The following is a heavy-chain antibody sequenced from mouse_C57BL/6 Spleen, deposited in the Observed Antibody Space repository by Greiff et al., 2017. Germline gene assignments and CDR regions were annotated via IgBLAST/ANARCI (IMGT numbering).Heavy chain of an antibody. CDR1: GFSLTSYG. CDR3: AKEGERFAY. Sequence: QVQLKESGPGLVAPSQSLSITCTVSGFSLTSYGVSWVRQPPGKGLEWLGVIWGDGSTNYHSALISRLSLSKDNSKSQVFLKRNSLQTDDTATYYCAKEGERFAYWGQGTLVTVSA. J-gene: IGHJ3*01. V-gene: IGHV2-3*01. CDR2: IWGDGST.